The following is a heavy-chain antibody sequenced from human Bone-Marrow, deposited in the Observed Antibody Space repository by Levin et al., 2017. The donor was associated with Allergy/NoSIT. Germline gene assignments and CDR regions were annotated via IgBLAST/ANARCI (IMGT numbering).Heavy chain of an antibody. J-gene: IGHJ4*02. CDR3: ARPNGVSFFDL. CDR2: INASGGRT. V-gene: IGHV1-46*01. CDR1: GYTFTNHY. Sequence: GASVKVSCKASGYTFTNHYMVWVRQAPGQGLEWVGLINASGGRTTYAQKFQDRVTLTTDTSTSTVYMELGGLTSEDTAVYFCARPNGVSFFDLWGQGTLVTVSS. D-gene: IGHD7-27*01.